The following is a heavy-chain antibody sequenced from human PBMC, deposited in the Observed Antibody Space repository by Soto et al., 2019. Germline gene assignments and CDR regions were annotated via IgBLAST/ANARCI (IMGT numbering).Heavy chain of an antibody. J-gene: IGHJ6*02. D-gene: IGHD1-1*01. CDR1: GYTFTTYG. CDR2: IGGYNGDT. Sequence: ASVKVSCKASGYTFTTYGISWVRQAPGQGLEWMGWIGGYNGDTNYAQKFQGRVSMTIDTSTETAYMELRSLTSDDTALYYCAKNGQPPYYYYGLDVWGQGTKVTVSS. V-gene: IGHV1-18*01. CDR3: AKNGQPPYYYYGLDV.